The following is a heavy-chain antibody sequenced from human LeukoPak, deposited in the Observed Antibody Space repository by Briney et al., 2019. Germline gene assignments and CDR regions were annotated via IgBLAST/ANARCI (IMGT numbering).Heavy chain of an antibody. V-gene: IGHV3-48*02. CDR1: GFAFSSYS. Sequence: GGSLRLSCAASGFAFSSYSMTWVRQAPGKGLEWLSCISSSTSTIHYADSVKGRFTISRDNAKNSLYLQVDSLRDEDTAVYYCARDRAEYYFDCWGQGTLVTVSS. CDR3: ARDRAEYYFDC. CDR2: ISSSTSTI. J-gene: IGHJ4*02.